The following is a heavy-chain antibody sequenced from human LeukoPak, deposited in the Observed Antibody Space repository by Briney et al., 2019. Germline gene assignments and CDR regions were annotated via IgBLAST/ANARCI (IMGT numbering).Heavy chain of an antibody. CDR2: IRDSTGRI. CDR3: AKGDQPLLYGGAFDY. Sequence: GGSLRLSCAASGFTLNNYAMTWVRQAPGKGLEWVSSIRDSTGRIFYADSVKGRFTISRDNSKNTLYLQMNSLRAEDTAVYYCAKGDQPLLYGGAFDYWGQGTLVTVSS. CDR1: GFTLNNYA. D-gene: IGHD2-2*02. V-gene: IGHV3-23*01. J-gene: IGHJ4*02.